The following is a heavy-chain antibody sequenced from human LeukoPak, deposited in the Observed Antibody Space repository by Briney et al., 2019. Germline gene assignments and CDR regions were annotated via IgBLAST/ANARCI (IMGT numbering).Heavy chain of an antibody. CDR3: VRVWPPNAVDRGMTYSDFTALDV. CDR1: NYTFASYG. J-gene: IGHJ6*02. D-gene: IGHD1-20*01. V-gene: IGHV1-18*01. CDR2: ISPYDGNT. Sequence: AXVKVSCKASNYTFASYGLSWVRQAPGQGLHWVGWISPYDGNTNYAQRFQARVTMSIDKSTRTVYMELRRLRLDDTAVYYCVRVWPPNAVDRGMTYSDFTALDVWGQGTTVIVSS.